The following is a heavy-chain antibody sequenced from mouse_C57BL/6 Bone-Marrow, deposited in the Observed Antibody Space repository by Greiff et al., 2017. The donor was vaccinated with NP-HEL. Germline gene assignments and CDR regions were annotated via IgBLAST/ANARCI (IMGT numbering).Heavy chain of an antibody. CDR1: GFNIKNTY. J-gene: IGHJ1*03. D-gene: IGHD1-1*01. CDR3: ARDVYYYGSSYRWYFDV. Sequence: VQLQQSVAELVRPGASVKLSCTASGFNIKNTYMHWVKQRPEQGLEWIGRIDPANGNTKYAPKFQGKATITADTSSNTAYLQLSSLTSEDTAIYYCARDVYYYGSSYRWYFDVWGTGTTVTVSS. CDR2: IDPANGNT. V-gene: IGHV14-3*01.